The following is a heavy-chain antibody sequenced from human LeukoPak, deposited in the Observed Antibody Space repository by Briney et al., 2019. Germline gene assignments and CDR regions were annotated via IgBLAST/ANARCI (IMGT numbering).Heavy chain of an antibody. D-gene: IGHD3-22*01. CDR2: IKQDGSEK. V-gene: IGHV3-7*01. CDR1: GFTFSSYW. J-gene: IGHJ4*02. CDR3: ARADYDSSGSNPYFDY. Sequence: GGSLRLSCAASGFTFSSYWMSWVRQAPGKGLEWVANIKQDGSEKYYVDSVKGRFTISRDNAKNPLYLQMNSLRAEDTAVYYCARADYDSSGSNPYFDYWGQGTLVTVSS.